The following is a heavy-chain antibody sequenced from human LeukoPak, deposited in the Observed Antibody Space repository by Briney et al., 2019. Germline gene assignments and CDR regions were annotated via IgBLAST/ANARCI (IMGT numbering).Heavy chain of an antibody. CDR1: GYSISSGYY. CDR3: ARVEWESYFDY. Sequence: PSETLSLTCTVSGYSISSGYYWGWIRQSPGKGLEGIGSIYYSGGTYYNPSLKGRVTISVDTSKNHFSLKLSSVTAADTAVYYCARVEWESYFDYWGQGTLVTVSS. D-gene: IGHD1-26*01. V-gene: IGHV4-38-2*02. J-gene: IGHJ4*02. CDR2: IYYSGGT.